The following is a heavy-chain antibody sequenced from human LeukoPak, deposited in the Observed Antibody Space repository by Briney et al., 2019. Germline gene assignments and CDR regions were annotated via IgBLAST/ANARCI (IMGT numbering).Heavy chain of an antibody. CDR2: ISANSGGT. CDR3: ARDSAVGDILTGLKY. V-gene: IGHV1-2*02. CDR1: GYTFTSYD. J-gene: IGHJ4*02. Sequence: ASVKVSCKASGYTFTSYDMHWVRQAPGQGLEWMGWISANSGGTNYAQKFQGRVTMTRDTSISTAYMELSRLRSDDTAVYYCARDSAVGDILTGLKYWGQGTLVTVSS. D-gene: IGHD3-9*01.